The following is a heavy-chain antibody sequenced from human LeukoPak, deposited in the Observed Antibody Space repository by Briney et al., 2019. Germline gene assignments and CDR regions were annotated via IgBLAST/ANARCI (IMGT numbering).Heavy chain of an antibody. CDR1: GFTFSSYW. CDR3: ARETAEYPSPQYFQH. J-gene: IGHJ1*01. V-gene: IGHV3-66*01. CDR2: IYSGGST. Sequence: GGSLRLSCAASGFTFSSYWMSWVRQAPGKGLEWVSVIYSGGSTYYADSVKGRFTISRDNSKNTLYLQMNSLRAEDTAVYYCARETAEYPSPQYFQHWGQGTLVTVSS. D-gene: IGHD1-14*01.